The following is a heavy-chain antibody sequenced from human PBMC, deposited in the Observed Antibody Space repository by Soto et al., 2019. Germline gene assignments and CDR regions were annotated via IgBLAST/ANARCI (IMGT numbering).Heavy chain of an antibody. CDR3: ARFPLYDILTGSGGTFDY. CDR1: GFSLSNARMG. D-gene: IGHD3-9*01. Sequence: QVTLKESGPVLVKPTETLTLTCTVSGFSLSNARMGVSWIRQPPGKALEWLAHIYSNDEKSYSTSLKSRLTISKDTSKSQVVLTMTNMDPVDTATYYCARFPLYDILTGSGGTFDYWGQGTLVTVSS. J-gene: IGHJ4*02. V-gene: IGHV2-26*01. CDR2: IYSNDEK.